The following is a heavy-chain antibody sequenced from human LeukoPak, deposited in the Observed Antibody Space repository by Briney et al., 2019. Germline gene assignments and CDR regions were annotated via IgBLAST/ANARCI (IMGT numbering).Heavy chain of an antibody. Sequence: GGSLRLSCAASGFIFKNYAMKWVRQAPGKGLEWVSAFSGTGDTTFYADSVKGRFTFSRDNTKNTVDLQMDSLRVDDTAVYYWARGFGDSIAPWGQGTLVTVSS. J-gene: IGHJ5*02. CDR1: GFIFKNYA. D-gene: IGHD3-10*01. CDR3: ARGFGDSIAP. CDR2: FSGTGDTT. V-gene: IGHV3-23*01.